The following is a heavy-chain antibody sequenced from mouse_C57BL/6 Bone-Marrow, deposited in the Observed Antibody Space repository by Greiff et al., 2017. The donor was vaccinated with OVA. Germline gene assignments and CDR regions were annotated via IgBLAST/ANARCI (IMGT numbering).Heavy chain of an antibody. J-gene: IGHJ1*03. CDR1: GYTFTDHT. Sequence: VQLQQSDAELVKPGASVKISCKVSGYTFTDHTIHWMKQRPEQGLEWIGYIYPRDGSTKYNEKFKGKATLTADKSSSTAYMQLNSLTSEDSAVYFCARPLYYGSRDWYFDVWGTGTTVTVSS. V-gene: IGHV1-78*01. CDR2: IYPRDGST. D-gene: IGHD1-1*01. CDR3: ARPLYYGSRDWYFDV.